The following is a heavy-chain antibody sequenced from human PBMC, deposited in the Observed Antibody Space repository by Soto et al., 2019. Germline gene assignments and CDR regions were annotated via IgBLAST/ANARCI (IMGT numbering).Heavy chain of an antibody. Sequence: SETLSLTCTVSGGSISSYYWSWIRQPAGKGLEWIGRIYTSGSTNDNPSLKSRVTMSVDTSKNQFSLKLSSVTAADTAVYYCARDRWLRSPAYYYGMDVWGQGTTVTVS. J-gene: IGHJ6*02. D-gene: IGHD5-12*01. CDR1: GGSISSYY. CDR3: ARDRWLRSPAYYYGMDV. V-gene: IGHV4-4*07. CDR2: IYTSGST.